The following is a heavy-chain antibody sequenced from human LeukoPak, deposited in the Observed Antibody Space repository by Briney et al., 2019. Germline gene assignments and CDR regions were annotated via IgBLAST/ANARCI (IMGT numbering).Heavy chain of an antibody. CDR1: GFTFSSYA. D-gene: IGHD3-22*01. CDR2: ISGSGGST. CDR3: TKVLGTYYYDSSGYTFDY. J-gene: IGHJ4*02. V-gene: IGHV3-23*01. Sequence: GGSLRLSCAASGFTFSSYAMSWVRQAPGKGLEWVSAISGSGGSTYYADSVKGRFTISRDNSKNTLYLQMNSLRAEDTAVYYCTKVLGTYYYDSSGYTFDYWGQGTLVTVSS.